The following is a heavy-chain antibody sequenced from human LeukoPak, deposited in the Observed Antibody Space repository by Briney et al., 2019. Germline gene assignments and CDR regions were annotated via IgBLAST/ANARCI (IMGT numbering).Heavy chain of an antibody. V-gene: IGHV3-7*04. CDR2: IKQDGSER. CDR1: GFTFSSYW. Sequence: GSLRLSCTASGFTFSSYWMNWVRQAPGKGLEWVANIKQDGSERYYVDSVKGRFTISRDNAKKSLYLQMNSLRAEDTAVYYCARETEMANLDYWGQGTLVTVSS. CDR3: ARETEMANLDY. D-gene: IGHD5-24*01. J-gene: IGHJ4*02.